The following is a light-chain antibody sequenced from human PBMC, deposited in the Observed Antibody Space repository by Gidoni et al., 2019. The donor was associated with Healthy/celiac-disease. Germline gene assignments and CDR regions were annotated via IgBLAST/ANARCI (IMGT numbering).Light chain of an antibody. CDR3: MQALQTPPWT. V-gene: IGKV2-28*01. CDR1: QSLLHSNGYNY. CDR2: LGS. Sequence: DIVMTQSPLSLPVTPGEPASIYCRSSQSLLHSNGYNYLDWYLQKPGQSPQLLIYLGSNRASGVPDRFSVNGSGTDFTLKISRVEAEDVGVYYCMQALQTPPWTFGQGTKVEIK. J-gene: IGKJ1*01.